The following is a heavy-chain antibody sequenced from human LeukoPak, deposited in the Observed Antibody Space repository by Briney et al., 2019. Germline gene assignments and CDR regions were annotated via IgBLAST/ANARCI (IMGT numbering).Heavy chain of an antibody. CDR1: GGSISSSSYY. CDR2: IYYSGST. D-gene: IGHD6-19*01. J-gene: IGHJ4*02. CDR3: ARPYSSGWSTFDY. Sequence: SETLSLTCTVSGGSISSSSYYWGWIRQPPGKGLEWIGSIYYSGSTYYNPSLESRVTISVDTSKNQFSLKLSSATAADTAVYYCARPYSSGWSTFDYWGQGTLVTVSS. V-gene: IGHV4-39*01.